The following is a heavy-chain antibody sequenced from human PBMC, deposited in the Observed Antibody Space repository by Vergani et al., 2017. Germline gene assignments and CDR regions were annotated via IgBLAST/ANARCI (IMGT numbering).Heavy chain of an antibody. D-gene: IGHD2-21*02. CDR3: AKGDPSSIQYCFAY. Sequence: VQLVESGGGVVQPGGSLRLSCAASGFTFSSYGMHWVRQAPGKGLEWVSAISARYPRTYYADSVKGRFTISSENSKNTLYLQMTSLRAEDTAVYYCAKGDPSSIQYCFAYWSQGTLVTVSS. V-gene: IGHV3-23*04. J-gene: IGHJ4*02. CDR1: GFTFSSYG. CDR2: ISARYPRT.